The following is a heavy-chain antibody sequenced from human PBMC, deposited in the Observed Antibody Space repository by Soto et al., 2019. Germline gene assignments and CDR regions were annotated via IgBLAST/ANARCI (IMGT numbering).Heavy chain of an antibody. J-gene: IGHJ6*02. Sequence: GGSLRLSCAASGFSFSNYGMHWVRQATGKGLGWVSSIDTAGDTYYSDSVKGRFTISRENAKNSLYLQMNSLRADDTAVYYCARLSGITGTQKPFGGGYSYYYAMDVWGQGTTVTVSS. CDR3: ARLSGITGTQKPFGGGYSYYYAMDV. CDR2: IDTAGDT. D-gene: IGHD1-7*01. CDR1: GFSFSNYG. V-gene: IGHV3-13*01.